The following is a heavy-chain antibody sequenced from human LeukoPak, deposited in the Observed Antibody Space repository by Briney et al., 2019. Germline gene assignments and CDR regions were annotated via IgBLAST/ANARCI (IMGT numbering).Heavy chain of an antibody. CDR1: VDSIRSSYYY. D-gene: IGHD2-15*01. J-gene: IGHJ3*02. V-gene: IGHV4-39*01. CDR3: VRHCCSSPSKRTFDI. CDR2: ISDGGST. Sequence: SETLSLTCTVSVDSIRSSYYYWGCIRQSPGKGLEWIGTISDGGSTYYNPSLKSRIIISVDTSKNQFSLQLSSVTAADTAVYYCVRHCCSSPSKRTFDIWGQGTLVAVSS.